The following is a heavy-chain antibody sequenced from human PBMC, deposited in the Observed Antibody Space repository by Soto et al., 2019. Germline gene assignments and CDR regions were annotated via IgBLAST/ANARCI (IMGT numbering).Heavy chain of an antibody. CDR1: GDSLSGTNYY. CDR2: VFYSGST. D-gene: IGHD6-6*01. CDR3: VRHGNVPARRFYYYGMDV. J-gene: IGHJ6*02. V-gene: IGHV4-39*01. Sequence: SETLSLTCSVSGDSLSGTNYYWGWIRQPPGKGLEWVGTVFYSGSTYYSPSLKGRVTISLDKPRNLISPSVTSVTAADTAVYYCVRHGNVPARRFYYYGMDVWGQGTTVTVSS.